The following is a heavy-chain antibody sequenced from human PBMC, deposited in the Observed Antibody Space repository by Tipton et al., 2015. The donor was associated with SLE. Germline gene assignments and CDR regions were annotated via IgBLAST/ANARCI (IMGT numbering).Heavy chain of an antibody. D-gene: IGHD6-19*01. J-gene: IGHJ4*02. CDR1: GLTVNRNY. CDR2: INWNSGSI. CDR3: ARDASPGIPVAAYDY. V-gene: IGHV3-20*04. Sequence: GSLRLSCAASGLTVNRNYMSWIRQAPGKGLEWVSGINWNSGSIGYADSVQGRFTISRDNAKNSLYLQMNSLRAEDTAVYYCARDASPGIPVAAYDYWGQGTLVTVSS.